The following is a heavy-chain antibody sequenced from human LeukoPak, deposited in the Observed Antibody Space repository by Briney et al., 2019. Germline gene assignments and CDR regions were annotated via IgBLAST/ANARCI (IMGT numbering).Heavy chain of an antibody. D-gene: IGHD1-26*01. CDR1: GFTFSWHR. J-gene: IGHJ4*02. V-gene: IGHV3-74*01. Sequence: GGSLRLSCAASGFTFSWHRMHWVRQVPGKGLVWISWIETDGSRSGYVGSVQGRFTVSRDNAKSTLYLQMNSLRAEDTAIYYCARDQVGTMPNDFWGQGTLVTVSS. CDR2: IETDGSRS. CDR3: ARDQVGTMPNDF.